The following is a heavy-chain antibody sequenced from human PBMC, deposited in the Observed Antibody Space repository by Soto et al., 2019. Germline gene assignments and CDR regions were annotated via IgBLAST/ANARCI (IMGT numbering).Heavy chain of an antibody. CDR3: AQGELNSLDY. CDR2: IIPIFGTA. Sequence: QVQLVQSGAEVKKPGSSVKVSCKASGGTFSSYAISWVRQAPGQGLEWMGGIIPIFGTANYAQKFQGRVXIXXHDSTSTAYTEPSSLRSEDTAVYYCAQGELNSLDYWGQGTLVTVSS. D-gene: IGHD1-7*01. V-gene: IGHV1-69*05. CDR1: GGTFSSYA. J-gene: IGHJ4*02.